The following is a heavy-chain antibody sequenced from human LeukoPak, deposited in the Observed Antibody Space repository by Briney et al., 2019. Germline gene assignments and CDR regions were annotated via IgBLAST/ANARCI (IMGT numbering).Heavy chain of an antibody. CDR2: IYYRGST. CDR1: GASISSYY. D-gene: IGHD6-13*01. CDR3: ASGPYPAAGTDHQFDY. V-gene: IGHV4-59*01. J-gene: IGHJ4*02. Sequence: PSETLSLTCAVSGASISSYYWSWIRQPPGKGLEWSGYIYYRGSTNYNPALMSRVTISVDTSKNQFSLRLSSVTAADTAVYYCASGPYPAAGTDHQFDYWGQGTLVTVSS.